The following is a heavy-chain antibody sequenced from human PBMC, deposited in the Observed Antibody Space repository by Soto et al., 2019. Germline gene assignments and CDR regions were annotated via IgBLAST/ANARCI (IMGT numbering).Heavy chain of an antibody. CDR1: GFTVSSNY. CDR3: ARDQGWLVGPAD. CDR2: LYSGGST. V-gene: IGHV3-66*01. D-gene: IGHD6-19*01. J-gene: IGHJ4*02. Sequence: EVQLVESGGGLVQPGGSLKLSCAASGFTVSSNYMTWVRQAPGKGLEWVSVLYSGGSTYYADSVKGRFTISRDNSKNPLYLQMNSLRAADTAVYYCARDQGWLVGPADWGQGTLVTVSS.